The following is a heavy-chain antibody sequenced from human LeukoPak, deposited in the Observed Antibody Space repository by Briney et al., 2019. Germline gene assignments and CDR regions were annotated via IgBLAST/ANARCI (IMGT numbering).Heavy chain of an antibody. D-gene: IGHD4-17*01. CDR1: GGSFSGYY. V-gene: IGHV4-34*01. Sequence: SETLSPTCAVYGGSFSGYYWSWIRQPPGKGLEWIGEINHSGSTNYNPSLKSRVTISVDTSKNQFSLKLSSVTAADTAVYYCARGGDYGDYEADYWGQGTLVTVSS. CDR2: INHSGST. J-gene: IGHJ4*02. CDR3: ARGGDYGDYEADY.